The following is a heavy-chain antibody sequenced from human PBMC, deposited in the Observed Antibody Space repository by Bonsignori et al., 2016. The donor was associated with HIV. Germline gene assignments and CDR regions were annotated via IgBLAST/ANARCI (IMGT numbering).Heavy chain of an antibody. J-gene: IGHJ4*02. CDR3: ARLVTGRGYCSGGSCYLGFEPDY. Sequence: ASVKVSCKASGYTFTGYYMHWVRQAPGQGLEWMGWINPNSGGTNYAQKFQGRVTMTRDTSISTAYMELSRLRSDDTAVYYCARLVTGRGYCSGGSCYLGFEPDYWGQGTLVTVSS. CDR1: GYTFTGYY. CDR2: INPNSGGT. V-gene: IGHV1-2*02. D-gene: IGHD2-15*01.